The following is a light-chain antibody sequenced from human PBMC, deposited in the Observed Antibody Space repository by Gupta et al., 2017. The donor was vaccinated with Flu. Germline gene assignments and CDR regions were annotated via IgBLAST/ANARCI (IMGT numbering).Light chain of an antibody. CDR3: HSHTTSSNFYV. CDR2: DVT. CDR1: SSDVGRSDS. Sequence: SALTQPASVSGSPGPSITISCSGTSSDVGRSDSVSCYQQPPDKAPKLIIFDVTNRRSGVPGRFSASNSATTATLTTTRLQAEDVSDYYYHSHTTSSNFYVFGTGTKRTVL. V-gene: IGLV2-14*01. J-gene: IGLJ1*01.